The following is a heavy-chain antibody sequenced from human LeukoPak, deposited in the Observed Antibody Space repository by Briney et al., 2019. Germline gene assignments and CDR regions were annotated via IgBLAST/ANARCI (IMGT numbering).Heavy chain of an antibody. J-gene: IGHJ4*02. CDR3: AKDRYGSGSYYPYYFDY. V-gene: IGHV3-23*01. D-gene: IGHD3-10*01. CDR1: GFTFSSYA. Sequence: GGSLRLSCAASGFTFSSYAMSWVRQAPGKGLEWVSAISGSGGSTYYADSVKGRFTISRDNSKNTLYLQMNSLRAEDTAVYYCAKDRYGSGSYYPYYFDYWGQGTLVTVSS. CDR2: ISGSGGST.